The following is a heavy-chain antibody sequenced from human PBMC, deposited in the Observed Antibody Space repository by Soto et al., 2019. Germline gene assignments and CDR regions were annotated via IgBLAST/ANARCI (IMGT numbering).Heavy chain of an antibody. D-gene: IGHD3-22*01. Sequence: GSLRLSCAASGFTFSSYSMNWVRQAPGKGLEWVSSISSSSSYIYYADSVKGRFTISRDNAKNSLYLQMNSLRAEDTAVYYCARDAPDYYDSSGYYYRGAFGIWGQGTMVTVSS. CDR2: ISSSSSYI. V-gene: IGHV3-21*01. J-gene: IGHJ3*02. CDR1: GFTFSSYS. CDR3: ARDAPDYYDSSGYYYRGAFGI.